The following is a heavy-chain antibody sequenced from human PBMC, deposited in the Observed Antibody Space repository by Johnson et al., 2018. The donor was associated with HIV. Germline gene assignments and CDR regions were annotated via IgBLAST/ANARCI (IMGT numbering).Heavy chain of an antibody. Sequence: VQLVESGGGLVKPGGSLRLSCAASGFTFSDYYMSWIRQAPGKGLEWVSYISSIGSTIYYAASVKGRFTISRDNAKNTLYLRTNSLRVEDTAVYYCARDREYGLAWGWALDIWGQGTTVTVSS. CDR2: ISSIGSTI. CDR3: ARDREYGLAWGWALDI. CDR1: GFTFSDYY. J-gene: IGHJ3*02. D-gene: IGHD6-19*01. V-gene: IGHV3-11*04.